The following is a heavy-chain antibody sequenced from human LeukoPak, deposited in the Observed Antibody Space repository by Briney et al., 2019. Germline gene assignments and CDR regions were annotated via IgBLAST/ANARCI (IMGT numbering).Heavy chain of an antibody. V-gene: IGHV4-39*01. Sequence: PSETLSLTCTVSGGSINSINYYWGWIRQSPGKGLEWIGSIYYTGNTYYNSSLKSRVTISVDTSKNQFSLTLNSVTAADTAVYYCAKHWGTFVGATRWFDPWGQGILVTVSS. CDR2: IYYTGNT. CDR3: AKHWGTFVGATRWFDP. D-gene: IGHD1-26*01. J-gene: IGHJ5*02. CDR1: GGSINSINYY.